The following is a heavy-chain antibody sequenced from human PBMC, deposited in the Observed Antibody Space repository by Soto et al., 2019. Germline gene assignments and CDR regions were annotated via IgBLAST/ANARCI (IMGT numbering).Heavy chain of an antibody. CDR2: IYYSGST. J-gene: IGHJ6*02. CDR1: GGSISSGGYY. CDR3: ASGQQLGLYYYYGMDV. Sequence: SETLSLTCTVSGGSISSGGYYWSWIRQHPGKGLEWIGYIYYSGSTYYNPSLKSRVTISVDTSKNQFSLKLSSVTAADTAVYYCASGQQLGLYYYYGMDVWGHGTTVTVSS. D-gene: IGHD6-13*01. V-gene: IGHV4-31*03.